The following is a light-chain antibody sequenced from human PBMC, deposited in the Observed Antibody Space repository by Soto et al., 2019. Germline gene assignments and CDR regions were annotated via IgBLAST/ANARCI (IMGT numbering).Light chain of an antibody. CDR1: QSVSSN. CDR3: QQYNKWTRT. Sequence: EFVLTQSPGTLSLSPGDSATLSCRASQSVSSNLAWYQQKHGQAPRLXIYSAFTRETGVLARFSGSGSGTEFTLTISSPQSEDFAVDYCQQYNKWTRTFGQGTKVDIK. V-gene: IGKV3D-15*01. J-gene: IGKJ1*01. CDR2: SAF.